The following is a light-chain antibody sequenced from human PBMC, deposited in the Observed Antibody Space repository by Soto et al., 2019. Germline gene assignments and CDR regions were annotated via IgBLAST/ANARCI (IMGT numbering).Light chain of an antibody. Sequence: QSALTQPASVSGSPGQSITISCTGTSSDDGSYNLVSWYQQYPGKAPKLMIYEDDERPSGVSNRFSGSKSGNTASLTISGLQAEDEADYYCYSYAGRSTSVFGGGTKVTFL. CDR3: YSYAGRSTSV. CDR2: EDD. CDR1: SSDDGSYNL. J-gene: IGLJ2*01. V-gene: IGLV2-23*01.